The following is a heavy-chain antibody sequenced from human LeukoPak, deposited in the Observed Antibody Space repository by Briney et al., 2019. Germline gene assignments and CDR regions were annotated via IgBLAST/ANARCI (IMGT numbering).Heavy chain of an antibody. CDR1: GFTFSSYA. D-gene: IGHD2-8*01. J-gene: IGHJ4*02. Sequence: PGGSLRLSCAASGFTFSSYATSWVRQAPGKGLEWVSAISGSGGSTYYADSVKGRFTISRDNSKNTLYLQMNSLRAEDTAVYYCAKGRKSNVYYFDYWGQGTLVTVSS. V-gene: IGHV3-23*01. CDR2: ISGSGGST. CDR3: AKGRKSNVYYFDY.